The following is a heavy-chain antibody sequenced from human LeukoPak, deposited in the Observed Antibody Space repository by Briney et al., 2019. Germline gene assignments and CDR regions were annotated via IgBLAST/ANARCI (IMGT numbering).Heavy chain of an antibody. V-gene: IGHV4-34*01. D-gene: IGHD2/OR15-2a*01. J-gene: IGHJ5*02. CDR2: INHSGRT. CDR1: GFTFSDYY. Sequence: LRLSCAASGFTFSDYYMSWIRQPPGKGLECVGEINHSGRTNYNPSLKSRVTILVDTSKNQFSLKLSSVTAADTAVYYCARGLVMGVLRTWGQGTLVTVSS. CDR3: ARGLVMGVLRT.